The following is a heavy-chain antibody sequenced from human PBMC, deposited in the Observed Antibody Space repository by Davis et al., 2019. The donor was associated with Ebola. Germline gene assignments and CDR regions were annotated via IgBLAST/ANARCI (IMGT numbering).Heavy chain of an antibody. CDR3: VRDWDGSGSFDY. D-gene: IGHD1-26*01. CDR1: GFTFSRDW. Sequence: HTGGSLRLSCAASGFTFSRDWMHWVRQAPGKGLVWVSRIHGDGFFTAYADSVRGRFSISRDNAKSSLYLQMNSLRAEDTAVYYCVRDWDGSGSFDYWGQGTLVTVSS. J-gene: IGHJ4*02. CDR2: IHGDGFFT. V-gene: IGHV3-74*01.